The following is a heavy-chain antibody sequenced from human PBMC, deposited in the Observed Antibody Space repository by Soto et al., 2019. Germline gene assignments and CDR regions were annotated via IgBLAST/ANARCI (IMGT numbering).Heavy chain of an antibody. V-gene: IGHV1-18*01. J-gene: IGHJ1*01. CDR1: GYTFTSYG. CDR2: ISAYNGNT. D-gene: IGHD2-15*01. CDR3: ARDRRVYCSGGSCYVYFQH. Sequence: ASVKVSCKASGYTFTSYGISWVRQAPGQGLEWMGWISAYNGNTNYAQKLQGRVTMTTDTSTSTAYMELRSLRSDDTAMYYCARDRRVYCSGGSCYVYFQHWGQGTLVTVSS.